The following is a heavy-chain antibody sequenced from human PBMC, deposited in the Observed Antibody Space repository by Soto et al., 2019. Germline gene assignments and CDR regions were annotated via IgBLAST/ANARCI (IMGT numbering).Heavy chain of an antibody. D-gene: IGHD3-3*01. CDR3: AREGRITIFGVVLIRGDALDI. CDR1: GGSISSYY. V-gene: IGHV4-4*07. J-gene: IGHJ3*02. CDR2: IYTSGTT. Sequence: SETLSLTCTVSGGSISSYYWSWIRQPAGKGLEWIGRIYTSGTTNYNPSLKSRVTMSVDTSKNQFSLKLSSVTAADTAVYYCAREGRITIFGVVLIRGDALDIWGPGPRLTVS.